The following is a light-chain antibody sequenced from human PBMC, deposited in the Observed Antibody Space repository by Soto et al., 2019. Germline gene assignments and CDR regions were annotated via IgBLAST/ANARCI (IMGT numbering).Light chain of an antibody. CDR3: QQQNSYPRT. Sequence: IQLTQSPSSLSASVGDRVTITCRASQGISSYLAWYQQKPGKAPNLLIYAASTLQSGVPSRFSGSGSGTDFTLTISSLQPEDFAIYYCQQQNSYPRTFGQGTKVEMK. CDR2: AAS. CDR1: QGISSY. V-gene: IGKV1-9*01. J-gene: IGKJ1*01.